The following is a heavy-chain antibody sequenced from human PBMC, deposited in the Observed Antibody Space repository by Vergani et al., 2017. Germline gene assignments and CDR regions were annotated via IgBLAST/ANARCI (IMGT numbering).Heavy chain of an antibody. J-gene: IGHJ4*02. CDR3: ARGRTPEMATIGHYFDY. V-gene: IGHV4-59*08. CDR2: IYYSGST. Sequence: QVQLQESGPGLVKPSETLSLTCTVSGGSISSYYWSWIRQPPGKGLEWIGYIYYSGSTNYNPSLKSRVTISVDTSKNQFSLKLSSVTAADTAVYYCARGRTPEMATIGHYFDYWGQGTLVTVSS. CDR1: GGSISSYY. D-gene: IGHD5-24*01.